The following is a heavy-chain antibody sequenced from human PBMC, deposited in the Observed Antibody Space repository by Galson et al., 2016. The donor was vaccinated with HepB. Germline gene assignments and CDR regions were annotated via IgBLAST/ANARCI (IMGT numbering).Heavy chain of an antibody. J-gene: IGHJ4*02. D-gene: IGHD1-26*01. Sequence: SVKVSCKASGYTSTSYAVNWVRQAPGQGLEWMGWINTNTGNPTYAQGFTGRLVFSLDTSVSTTYLQISSLKAEDTAVYYCARDGGTYPYQFDYWGQGTLVTVSS. V-gene: IGHV7-4-1*02. CDR1: GYTSTSYA. CDR3: ARDGGTYPYQFDY. CDR2: INTNTGNP.